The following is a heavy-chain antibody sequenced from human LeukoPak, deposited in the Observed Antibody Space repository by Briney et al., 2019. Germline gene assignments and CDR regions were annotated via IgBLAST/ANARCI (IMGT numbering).Heavy chain of an antibody. Sequence: GGSLRLSCTASGSTFGDYAMSWFRQAPGKGLQWVGYIRSKAYGATTEYAASVKGRFTISRDDSKSIAYLQMNSLKTEDTAVYYCTREYYYHSSGFDYWGQGTLVTVSS. D-gene: IGHD3-22*01. CDR1: GSTFGDYA. CDR2: IRSKAYGATT. V-gene: IGHV3-49*03. J-gene: IGHJ4*02. CDR3: TREYYYHSSGFDY.